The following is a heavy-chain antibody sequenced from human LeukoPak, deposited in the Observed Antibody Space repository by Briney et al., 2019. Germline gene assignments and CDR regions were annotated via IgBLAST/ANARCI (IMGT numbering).Heavy chain of an antibody. D-gene: IGHD1-26*01. CDR3: ARSPSKLSYPTLDY. V-gene: IGHV4-34*01. Sequence: PSETLSLTCAVSGGSFSGYYWSWIRQPPGKGLEWIGEINHSGSTNYNPSLKSRVTISVDTSKNQFSLKLSSVTAADTAVYYCARSPSKLSYPTLDYWGQGTLVTVSS. CDR2: INHSGST. J-gene: IGHJ4*02. CDR1: GGSFSGYY.